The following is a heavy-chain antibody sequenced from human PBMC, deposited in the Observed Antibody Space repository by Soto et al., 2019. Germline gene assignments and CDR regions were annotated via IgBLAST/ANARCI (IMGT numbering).Heavy chain of an antibody. CDR1: GFTFGDSY. CDR3: VRGGCGGLFDP. V-gene: IGHV3-11*06. J-gene: IGHJ5*02. CDR2: ISPGSRYP. D-gene: IGHD2-21*01. Sequence: QVQLVESGGGLVPPGGSLRLSCAGSGFTFGDSYMSWIRQAPGKGLEWLSYISPGSRYPAYADSVKGRFTISRDNAKRSLYLQMMSLTAEDTAIYYCVRGGCGGLFDPWCQGTMVTVSS.